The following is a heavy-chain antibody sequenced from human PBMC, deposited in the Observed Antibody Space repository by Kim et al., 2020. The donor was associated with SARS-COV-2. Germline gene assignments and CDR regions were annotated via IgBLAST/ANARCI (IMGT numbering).Heavy chain of an antibody. CDR3: AKGGLRYYDSSGYYGGFDY. D-gene: IGHD3-22*01. V-gene: IGHV3-33*06. Sequence: GRFTISRDNFKNTLYLQMTSLRAEDTAVYYCAKGGLRYYDSSGYYGGFDYWGQGTLVTVSS. J-gene: IGHJ4*02.